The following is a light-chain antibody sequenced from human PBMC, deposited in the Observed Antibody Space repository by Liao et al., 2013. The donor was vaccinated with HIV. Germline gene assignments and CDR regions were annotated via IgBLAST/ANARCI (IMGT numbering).Light chain of an antibody. J-gene: IGLJ3*02. CDR1: KIGTTS. CDR3: QVWDTSSDHWV. CDR2: YDS. V-gene: IGLV3-21*04. Sequence: SYVLTQPPSVSVAPGQTARITCGGKKIGTTSVHWYQQRSGQAPVLVIFYDSARPSGIPERFSGTNSADTATLTIRRVEAGDEADYYCQVWDTSSDHWVFGGGTQLTVL.